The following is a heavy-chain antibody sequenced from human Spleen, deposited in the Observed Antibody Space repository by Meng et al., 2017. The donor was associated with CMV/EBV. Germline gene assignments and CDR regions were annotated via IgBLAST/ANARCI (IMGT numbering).Heavy chain of an antibody. J-gene: IGHJ4*02. CDR3: ARVRWGTYYFDY. CDR1: GGSFSGYY. D-gene: IGHD2-8*02. Sequence: LTCAVYGGSFSGYYWSWIRQPPGKGLEWIGEINHSGSTNYNPSLKSRVTISVDTSKNQFSLKLSSVTAADTAVYYCARVRWGTYYFDYWGQGTMVTVSS. CDR2: INHSGST. V-gene: IGHV4-34*01.